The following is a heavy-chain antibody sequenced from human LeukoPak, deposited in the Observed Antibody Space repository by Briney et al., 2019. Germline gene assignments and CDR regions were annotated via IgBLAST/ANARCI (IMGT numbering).Heavy chain of an antibody. V-gene: IGHV4-34*01. Sequence: PSETLSLTCAVYDGSFSGYYWSWIRQPPGKGLEWIGEINHSGSTNYNPSLKSRVTISVDTSKNQFSLKLSSVTAADTAVYHCARGQGRGCSGGSCYYYYYGMDVWGKGTTVTVSS. CDR1: DGSFSGYY. CDR3: ARGQGRGCSGGSCYYYYYGMDV. CDR2: INHSGST. J-gene: IGHJ6*04. D-gene: IGHD2-15*01.